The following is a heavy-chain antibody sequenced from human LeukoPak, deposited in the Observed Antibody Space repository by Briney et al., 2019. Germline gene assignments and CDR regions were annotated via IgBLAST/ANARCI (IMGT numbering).Heavy chain of an antibody. CDR1: GGSISSYY. D-gene: IGHD3-9*01. J-gene: IGHJ4*02. CDR3: AGGDYDILTGYDLPFDY. V-gene: IGHV4-4*07. CDR2: IYPSGST. Sequence: PSETLSLTCTLSGGSISSYYWSWIRQPAGKGLEWIGRIYPSGSTNYNPSLKNRPTMSVDTSKNQFSLKLTSVTAADTAVYYCAGGDYDILTGYDLPFDYWGQGTLVTVSS.